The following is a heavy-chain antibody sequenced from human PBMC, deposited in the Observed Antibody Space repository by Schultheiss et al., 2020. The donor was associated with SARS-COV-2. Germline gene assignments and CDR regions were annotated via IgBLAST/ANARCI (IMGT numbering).Heavy chain of an antibody. CDR2: IYYSGST. Sequence: SETLSLTCAVSGYSISSGYYWGWIRQPPGKGLGGMGYIYYSGSTNYNPSLRSRVTISVDTSKNQFSLKLRFVTAADTAVYYCARLGWIQGVYYFDYWGQGTLVTVSS. V-gene: IGHV4-38-2*01. J-gene: IGHJ4*02. CDR1: GYSISSGYY. CDR3: ARLGWIQGVYYFDY. D-gene: IGHD5-18*01.